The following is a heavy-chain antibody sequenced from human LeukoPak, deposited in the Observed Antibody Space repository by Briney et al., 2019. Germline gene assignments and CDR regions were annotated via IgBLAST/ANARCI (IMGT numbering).Heavy chain of an antibody. CDR2: IFHSGSS. Sequence: PSETLSLTCTVSGGSISSYYWSWIRQPPGKGLEWIGYIFHSGSSNYNPSLKSRVTISVDTSKNQFSLKLSSVTAADTAVYYCARSDEYSSSWYVWYFDLWGRGTLVTVSS. J-gene: IGHJ2*01. V-gene: IGHV4-4*09. CDR1: GGSISSYY. D-gene: IGHD6-13*01. CDR3: ARSDEYSSSWYVWYFDL.